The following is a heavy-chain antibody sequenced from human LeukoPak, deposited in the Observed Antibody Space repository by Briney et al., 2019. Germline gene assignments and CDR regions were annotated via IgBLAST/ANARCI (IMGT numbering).Heavy chain of an antibody. Sequence: PGGSLRLSCVASGFSFTTYSMHWVRQAPGKGLEWASYISIDSTTIYYAASAKGRFTISRDNVKNSLNLQMNSLTAEDTAMYYCARDVGYRSWFDPWGQGTLVTVSS. CDR2: ISIDSTTI. D-gene: IGHD5-18*01. V-gene: IGHV3-48*01. CDR1: GFSFTTYS. J-gene: IGHJ5*02. CDR3: ARDVGYRSWFDP.